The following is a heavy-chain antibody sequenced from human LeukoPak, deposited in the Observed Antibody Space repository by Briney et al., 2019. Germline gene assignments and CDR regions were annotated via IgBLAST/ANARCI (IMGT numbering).Heavy chain of an antibody. CDR2: ISYDGSNK. J-gene: IGHJ4*02. CDR1: GFTFSSYA. V-gene: IGHV3-30-3*01. Sequence: GGSLRLSCAASGFTFSSYAMHWVRQAPGKGPEWVAVISYDGSNKYYADSVKGRFTISRDNSKNTLYLQMNSLRAEDTAVYYCARGPIWGWPRYFDYWGQGTLVTVSS. D-gene: IGHD4/OR15-4a*01. CDR3: ARGPIWGWPRYFDY.